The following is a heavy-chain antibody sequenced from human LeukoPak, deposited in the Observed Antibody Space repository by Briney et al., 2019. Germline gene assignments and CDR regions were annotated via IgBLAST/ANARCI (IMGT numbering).Heavy chain of an antibody. CDR2: ISGSGGST. V-gene: IGHV3-23*01. CDR1: GFTFSSYA. J-gene: IGHJ4*02. CDR3: AKGVCSGGSCPLDY. Sequence: GGSLRLSCAASGFTFSSYAMSWVRRAPGKGLEWVSAISGSGGSTYYADSVKGRFTISRDNSKNTLYLQMNSLRAEDTAVYYCAKGVCSGGSCPLDYWGQGTLVTVSS. D-gene: IGHD2-15*01.